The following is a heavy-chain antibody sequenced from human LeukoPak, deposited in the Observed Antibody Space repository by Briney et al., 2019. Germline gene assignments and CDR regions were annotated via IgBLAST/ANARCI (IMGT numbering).Heavy chain of an antibody. J-gene: IGHJ4*02. CDR2: ISGSGGST. CDR1: GFTFSSYA. D-gene: IGHD6-19*01. V-gene: IGHV3-23*01. CDR3: AKGQVRAVTGTGVDY. Sequence: GGSLRLSCAASGFTFSSYAMSWVRQAPGKGLEWVSAISGSGGSTYYADSVKGRFTISRDNSKNTLYLQMNSLRAEDTAAYYCAKGQVRAVTGTGVDYWGQGTLVTVSS.